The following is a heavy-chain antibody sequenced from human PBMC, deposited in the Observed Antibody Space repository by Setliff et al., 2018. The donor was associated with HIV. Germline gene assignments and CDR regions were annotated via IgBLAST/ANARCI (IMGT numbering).Heavy chain of an antibody. CDR2: IIPFFGTT. V-gene: IGHV1-69*13. D-gene: IGHD1-1*01. CDR1: GGTFSNFA. J-gene: IGHJ4*02. CDR3: ATGEMATTRGWYFDS. Sequence: GASVKVSCKASGGTFSNFAISWVRQAPGQGLEWMGGIIPFFGTTNYAQKFQGRVTITADESTSTAYMELSSLRSEDTAVYYCATGEMATTRGWYFDSWGQGTLVTVSS.